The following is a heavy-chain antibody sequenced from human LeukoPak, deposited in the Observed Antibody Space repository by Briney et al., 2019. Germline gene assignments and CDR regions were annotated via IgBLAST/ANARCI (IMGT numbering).Heavy chain of an antibody. J-gene: IGHJ4*02. CDR3: ARDKPSSIAARFDY. CDR2: INSDGSST. D-gene: IGHD6-6*01. CDR1: GFTVSYNY. V-gene: IGHV3-74*01. Sequence: GGSLRLSCAASGFTVSYNYMNWVRQAPGKGLVWVSRINSDGSSTNYADSVKGRFTISRDNAKNTLYLQMNSLRAEDTAVYYCARDKPSSIAARFDYWGQGTLVTVSS.